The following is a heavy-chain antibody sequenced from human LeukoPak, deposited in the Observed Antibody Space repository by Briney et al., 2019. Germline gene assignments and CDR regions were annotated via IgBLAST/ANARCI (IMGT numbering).Heavy chain of an antibody. V-gene: IGHV3-23*01. CDR2: IGGSGSST. Sequence: GGSLRLSCAASGFTFNSYAMTWVRQAPGKGPEWVSAIGGSGSSTYYADSVKGRFTISRDNSKNTLYLQMNSLRAEDTAVYYCAKAKTGYYREAFDYWGQGTLVTVSS. J-gene: IGHJ4*02. CDR3: AKAKTGYYREAFDY. D-gene: IGHD3-9*01. CDR1: GFTFNSYA.